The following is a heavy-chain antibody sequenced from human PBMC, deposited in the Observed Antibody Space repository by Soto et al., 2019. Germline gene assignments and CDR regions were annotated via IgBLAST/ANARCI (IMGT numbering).Heavy chain of an antibody. Sequence: EVQLVESGGGLVQPGRSLRLSCEASGFMFDDYAMYWVRQAPGKGLEWVSGISWNSNSIVYADSVKGRFTISRDNAKNSLYLKINIRNPGAPPLYYWENSQSFASRPFDYGAQGTLATFPS. V-gene: IGHV3-9*01. CDR1: GFMFDDYA. CDR2: ISWNSNSI. D-gene: IGHD3-3*01. J-gene: IGHJ4*02. CDR3: ENSQSFASRPFDY.